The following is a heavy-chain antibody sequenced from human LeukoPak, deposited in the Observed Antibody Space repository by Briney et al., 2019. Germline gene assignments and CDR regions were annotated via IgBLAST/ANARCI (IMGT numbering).Heavy chain of an antibody. V-gene: IGHV3-15*01. Sequence: GGSLRLSCAAPGFTFSNAWMSWVRQAPGKGLEWVGRIRSKTDGGPIEYGAPVKGRFTISRDDSKNTLDLQMNSLTTEDTAVYYCTTGRVLWGQGTLVTVSS. CDR3: TTGRVL. J-gene: IGHJ4*02. CDR2: IRSKTDGGPI. CDR1: GFTFSNAW.